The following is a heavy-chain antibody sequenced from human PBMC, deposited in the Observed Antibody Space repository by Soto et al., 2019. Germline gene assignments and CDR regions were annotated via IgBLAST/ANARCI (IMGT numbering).Heavy chain of an antibody. Sequence: SVKVSCKASGGTFSSYAISWVRQAPGQGLEWMGGIIPIFGTANYAQKFQGRVTITADKPTSTAYMELSSLRSEDTAVYYCASSNYDFWSGYRSYYYYGMDVWGQGTTVTVSS. CDR3: ASSNYDFWSGYRSYYYYGMDV. V-gene: IGHV1-69*06. J-gene: IGHJ6*02. CDR1: GGTFSSYA. CDR2: IIPIFGTA. D-gene: IGHD3-3*01.